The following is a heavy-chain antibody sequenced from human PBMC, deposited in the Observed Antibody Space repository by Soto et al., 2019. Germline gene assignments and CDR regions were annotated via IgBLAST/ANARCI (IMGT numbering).Heavy chain of an antibody. CDR3: ARGGGTRVSARRAFDC. J-gene: IGHJ4*02. CDR2: IHYSGNT. D-gene: IGHD2-2*01. V-gene: IGHV4-59*01. CDR1: GASISSYY. Sequence: SETLSLTCTISGASISSYYWSWIRQPPGKGLEWIGYIHYSGNTNKNPSLKSRVSISVDMSKNQFSLRLSPVTAADTAVYFCARGGGTRVSARRAFDCWGRGTLVTVSS.